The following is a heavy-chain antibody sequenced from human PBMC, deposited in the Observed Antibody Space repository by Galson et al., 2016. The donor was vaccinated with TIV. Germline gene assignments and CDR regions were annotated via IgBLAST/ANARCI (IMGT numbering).Heavy chain of an antibody. J-gene: IGHJ3*02. CDR1: DDSISSTDYY. CDR3: ARIVDSVMFRDI. V-gene: IGHV4-30-4*08. D-gene: IGHD5-18*01. CDR2: IYYSGNT. Sequence: LSLTCTVSDDSISSTDYYWTWLRQPPRKGLEWIGYIYYSGNTNYKSSLRSRVTISVDLSKNQFSLKLNSVTAADTAVYYCARIVDSVMFRDIWGQGTMVTVSS.